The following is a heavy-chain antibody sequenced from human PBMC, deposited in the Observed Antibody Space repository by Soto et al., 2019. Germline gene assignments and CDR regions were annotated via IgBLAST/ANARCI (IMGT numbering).Heavy chain of an antibody. D-gene: IGHD3-22*01. Sequence: EVQLVESGGGLVQSGRSLRLSCAASGFTFDDYAMHWVRQAPGKGLEWVSSISWNGGSIAYADSVKGRFTISRDNAKNSLFLQMSSLRPEDTALYYCAKALDYDSSGYYYFDYRGQGTLVTVSS. CDR1: GFTFDDYA. CDR2: ISWNGGSI. V-gene: IGHV3-9*01. CDR3: AKALDYDSSGYYYFDY. J-gene: IGHJ4*02.